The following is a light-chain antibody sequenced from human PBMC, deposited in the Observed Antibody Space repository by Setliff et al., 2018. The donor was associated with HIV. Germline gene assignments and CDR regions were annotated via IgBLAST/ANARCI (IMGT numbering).Light chain of an antibody. CDR1: SSDVGTYNF. CDR2: DVN. Sequence: QSVLTQPASVSESPGQSITISCTGTSSDVGTYNFVSWYQQHPGKAPKLIIYDVNYRPSGVSNRFSGSKSGSTASLTISGLQAEDEADYYCSSYTSSTPLYVFGTGTKVTVL. J-gene: IGLJ1*01. CDR3: SSYTSSTPLYV. V-gene: IGLV2-14*03.